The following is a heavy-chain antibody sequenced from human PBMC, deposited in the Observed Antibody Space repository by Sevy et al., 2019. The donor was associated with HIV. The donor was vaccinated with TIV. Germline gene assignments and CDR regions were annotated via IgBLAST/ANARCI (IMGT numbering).Heavy chain of an antibody. Sequence: GGSLRLSCATSGFTFSSYSMHWVRQAPGKGLEWVATISYDGINKHYADSVKGRFTISRDNFKNSLSLQMNSLRAEDTAVYFCALDCLSSDVAEYFQNWGQGTLVTVSS. D-gene: IGHD2-21*02. CDR1: GFTFSSYS. CDR3: ALDCLSSDVAEYFQN. V-gene: IGHV3-30-3*01. CDR2: ISYDGINK. J-gene: IGHJ1*01.